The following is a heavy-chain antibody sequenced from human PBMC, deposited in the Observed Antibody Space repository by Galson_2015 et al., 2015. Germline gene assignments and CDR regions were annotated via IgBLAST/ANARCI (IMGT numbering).Heavy chain of an antibody. J-gene: IGHJ4*02. CDR1: EFTFSSYY. Sequence: SLRLSGAASEFTFSSYYMSWVRQAPGKGLEWVSSISSTTTYIYYADSVKGRFTISRDNAKNSLYLQMTSLGAEDTAVYYCARQILDYDFWSGYYPTNFDYWGQGTLVTVSS. CDR3: ARQILDYDFWSGYYPTNFDY. D-gene: IGHD3-3*01. V-gene: IGHV3-21*01. CDR2: ISSTTTYI.